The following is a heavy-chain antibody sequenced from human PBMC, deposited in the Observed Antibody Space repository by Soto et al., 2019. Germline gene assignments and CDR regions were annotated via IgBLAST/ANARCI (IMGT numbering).Heavy chain of an antibody. V-gene: IGHV1-2*04. CDR2: INPNSGGT. J-gene: IGHJ6*02. Sequence: ASVKVSCKASGYTFTGYYMHWVRQAPGQGLEWMGWINPNSGGTNYAQKFQGWVTMTRDTSISTAYRELSRLRSDDTAVYYCARALGYDSSGYYRYYYYYGMDVWGQGTTVTVSS. CDR1: GYTFTGYY. D-gene: IGHD3-22*01. CDR3: ARALGYDSSGYYRYYYYYGMDV.